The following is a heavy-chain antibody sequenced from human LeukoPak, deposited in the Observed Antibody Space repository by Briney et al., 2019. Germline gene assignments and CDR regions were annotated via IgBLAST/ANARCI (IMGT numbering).Heavy chain of an antibody. V-gene: IGHV3-7*04. J-gene: IGHJ4*02. Sequence: GALRPPCAASGFTFSSYWMSWVRQAPAQRLEWVANIQRDGSEKYYMDSVKGRFTISRDNAKNSLYLQMNSLRAEDTAVYYCARDLFRSSDYWGQGTLVTVSS. CDR1: GFTFSSYW. CDR2: IQRDGSEK. D-gene: IGHD2-21*01. CDR3: ARDLFRSSDY.